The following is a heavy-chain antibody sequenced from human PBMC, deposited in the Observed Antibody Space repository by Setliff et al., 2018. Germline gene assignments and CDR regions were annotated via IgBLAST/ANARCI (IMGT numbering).Heavy chain of an antibody. Sequence: ASVKVSCKASGYTFTSYGITWVRQVPGQGLEWMGWINNYNFNTQYAQKFQGRVTVTTDTSTTTAYLELRSLTSDDTAVYYCSRLVRYCTTTSCQGASGAEFWGQGTLVTVSS. CDR2: INNYNFNT. J-gene: IGHJ4*02. CDR3: SRLVRYCTTTSCQGASGAEF. CDR1: GYTFTSYG. D-gene: IGHD2-2*01. V-gene: IGHV1-18*01.